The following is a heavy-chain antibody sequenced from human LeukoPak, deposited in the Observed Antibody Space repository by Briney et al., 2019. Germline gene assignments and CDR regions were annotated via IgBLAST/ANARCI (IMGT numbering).Heavy chain of an antibody. CDR2: IYYSGST. Sequence: SETLSLTCTVSGGSISSSDYFWGWIRQPPGKGLEWIGSIYYSGSTYYNPSLKSRVTISVDTSKNQFTLKLSSVTAADTAVYYCARQNYYDSSGPDFDYWGQGTLVTVSS. D-gene: IGHD3-22*01. CDR1: GGSISSSDYF. J-gene: IGHJ4*02. CDR3: ARQNYYDSSGPDFDY. V-gene: IGHV4-39*01.